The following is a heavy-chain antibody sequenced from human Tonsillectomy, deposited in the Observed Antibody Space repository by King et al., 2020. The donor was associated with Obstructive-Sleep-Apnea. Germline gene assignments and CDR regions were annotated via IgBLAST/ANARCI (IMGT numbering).Heavy chain of an antibody. D-gene: IGHD2-15*01. V-gene: IGHV4-59*08. J-gene: IGHJ5*02. CDR1: GGSISSTY. Sequence: QVQLQESGPGLVKPSETLSLTCSVSGGSISSTYWSWIRQPPGKGLEWVGDIHFRGSTNYTPSLQSRVTISVDTSKNQFSLKLSSVTAADTAVYYCARHATAGSGNVDWFDPWGQGTLVTVSS. CDR2: IHFRGST. CDR3: ARHATAGSGNVDWFDP.